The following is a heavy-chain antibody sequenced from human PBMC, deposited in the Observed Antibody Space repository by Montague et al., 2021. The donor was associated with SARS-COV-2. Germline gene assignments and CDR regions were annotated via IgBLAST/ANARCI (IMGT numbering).Heavy chain of an antibody. V-gene: IGHV3-30*04. D-gene: IGHD3-3*01. Sequence: SLRLSCAASGFTLSSYAMHWVRQAPGKGLEWVAVISYDGSNKYYADSVXGRFTISRDNSKNTLYLQMDSLRAEDTAVYYCARDYRYYDFWSGYSKGQNYYYYYYMDVWGKGATVTVSS. CDR2: ISYDGSNK. CDR1: GFTLSSYA. CDR3: ARDYRYYDFWSGYSKGQNYYYYYYMDV. J-gene: IGHJ6*03.